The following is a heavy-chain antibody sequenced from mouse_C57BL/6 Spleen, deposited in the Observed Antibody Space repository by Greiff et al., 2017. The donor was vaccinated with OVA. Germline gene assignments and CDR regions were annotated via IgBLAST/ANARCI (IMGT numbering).Heavy chain of an antibody. V-gene: IGHV14-2*01. J-gene: IGHJ4*01. Sequence: EVQGVESGAELVKPGASVKLSCTASGFNIKDYYMHWVKQRTEQGLEWIGRIDPEDGETKYAPKFQGKATITADTSSNTAYLQLSSLTSEDTAVYYCEAYYYGSSPYAMDYWGQGTSVTVSS. CDR3: EAYYYGSSPYAMDY. CDR1: GFNIKDYY. D-gene: IGHD1-1*01. CDR2: IDPEDGET.